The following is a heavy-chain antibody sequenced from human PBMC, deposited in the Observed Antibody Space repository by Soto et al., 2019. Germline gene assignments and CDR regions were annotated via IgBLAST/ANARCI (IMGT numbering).Heavy chain of an antibody. CDR2: IWYDGSNK. Sequence: QVQLVESGGGVVQPGRSLRLSCAASGFTFSSYGMHWVRQAPGKGLEWVAVIWYDGSNKQYADSVKGRFTISRDNSKNTLYLQMNSLRAEDTAVYYCSKASDSSGYYVVDYWGQGALVTVSS. V-gene: IGHV3-33*06. D-gene: IGHD3-22*01. CDR1: GFTFSSYG. J-gene: IGHJ4*02. CDR3: SKASDSSGYYVVDY.